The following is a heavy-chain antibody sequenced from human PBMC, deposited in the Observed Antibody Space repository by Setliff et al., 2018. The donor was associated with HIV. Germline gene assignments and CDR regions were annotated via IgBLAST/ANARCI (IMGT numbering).Heavy chain of an antibody. CDR1: GYTFTDYY. Sequence: ASVKVSCKASGYTFTDYYMHWVQQAPGKGLEWMGRVDPEDGETIYAEKFQGRVTITADESTSTAYMELSSLRSDDTAVYYCARALGISTDSNRFDSWGQGTLVTVSS. J-gene: IGHJ4*02. V-gene: IGHV1-69-2*01. CDR3: ARALGISTDSNRFDS. CDR2: VDPEDGET. D-gene: IGHD3-22*01.